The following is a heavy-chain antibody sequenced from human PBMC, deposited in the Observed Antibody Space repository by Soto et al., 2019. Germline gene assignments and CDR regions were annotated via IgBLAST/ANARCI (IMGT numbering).Heavy chain of an antibody. CDR1: GTTFRFPA. Sequence: VPCPHTGTTFRFPATCRVLQAPGQGLGWMGGIIPIFGTANYAQKFQGRVTITADESTSRAYMELSSLRSEDTAVYYCASFVRAGIRITGSWIEPWGQTTLVTV. D-gene: IGHD3-10*01. J-gene: IGHJ5*02. CDR2: IIPIFGTA. V-gene: IGHV1-69*01. CDR3: ASFVRAGIRITGSWIEP.